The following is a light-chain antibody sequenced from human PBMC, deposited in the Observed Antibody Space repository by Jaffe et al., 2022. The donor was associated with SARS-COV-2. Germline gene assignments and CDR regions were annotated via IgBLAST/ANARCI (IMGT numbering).Light chain of an antibody. CDR2: DVS. V-gene: IGLV2-14*01. CDR1: SSDVGGYDY. J-gene: IGLJ2*01. CDR3: SFTSSDTRVV. Sequence: QSALTQPASVSGSPGQSITISCTGTSSDVGGYDYVSWYQQFPGKAPKLMIYDVSNRPSGVSSRFSGSKSGNTASLTISGLQAEDEADYYCSFTSSDTRVVFGGGTKLTVL.